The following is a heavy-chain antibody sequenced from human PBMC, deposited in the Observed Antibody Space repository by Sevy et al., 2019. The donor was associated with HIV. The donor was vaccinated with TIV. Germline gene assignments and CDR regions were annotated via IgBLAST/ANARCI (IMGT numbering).Heavy chain of an antibody. Sequence: GGSLRLSCTGSGFTFGDYAMSWVRQAPGKGLEWVAFLKNKAYGGTLDYAASVKGRFSISRDDSKSIANLQMNDLKSEDTAIYYCTRWKGAHSIFDYWGQGALVTVSS. J-gene: IGHJ4*02. V-gene: IGHV3-49*04. CDR2: LKNKAYGGTL. CDR1: GFTFGDYA. D-gene: IGHD1-1*01. CDR3: TRWKGAHSIFDY.